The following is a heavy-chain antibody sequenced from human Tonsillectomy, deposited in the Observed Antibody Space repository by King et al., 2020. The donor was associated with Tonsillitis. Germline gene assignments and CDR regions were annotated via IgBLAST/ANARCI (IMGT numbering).Heavy chain of an antibody. J-gene: IGHJ4*02. Sequence: QLQESGPGLVKPSETLSLTCTVSGGSISSSRHYWGWIRQPPGKGLEWIGSMYYSGSTNYKSSLKSRVTISVDTSKNQFSLKLTSVTAADTAVYYCASRFYDILTSPFDHWGQGTLVTVSS. CDR3: ASRFYDILTSPFDH. CDR2: MYYSGST. CDR1: GGSISSSRHY. D-gene: IGHD3-9*01. V-gene: IGHV4-39*07.